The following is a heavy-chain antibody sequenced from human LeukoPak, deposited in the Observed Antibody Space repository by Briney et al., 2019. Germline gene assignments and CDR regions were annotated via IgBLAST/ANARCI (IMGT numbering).Heavy chain of an antibody. CDR2: FSGSGGST. V-gene: IGHV3-23*01. J-gene: IGHJ4*02. CDR3: ASRPAPSLGPLDY. CDR1: GFTFSNYA. Sequence: GGSLRLSCAASGFTFSNYAMAWVRQIPGKGLEWVSVFSGSGGSTYYADSVKGRFTVSRDNAKNTLYLQMNNLRVDDTAIYYCASRPAPSLGPLDYWGQGTLVTVSS. D-gene: IGHD2-2*01.